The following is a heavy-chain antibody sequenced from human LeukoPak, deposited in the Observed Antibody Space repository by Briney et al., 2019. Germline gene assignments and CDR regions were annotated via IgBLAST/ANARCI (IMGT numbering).Heavy chain of an antibody. CDR3: AASVAFGSGSHSSYYYYYMDV. CDR2: IYHSGST. Sequence: PSETLSLTCTVSGYSINSGFYWGWIRQPPGKGLEWIGSIYHSGSTHYKSSLKSRVTISVDTSKNQLSLKLSSVTAADTAVYYCAASVAFGSGSHSSYYYYYMDVWGKGTTVTISS. J-gene: IGHJ6*03. D-gene: IGHD3-10*01. V-gene: IGHV4-38-2*02. CDR1: GYSINSGFY.